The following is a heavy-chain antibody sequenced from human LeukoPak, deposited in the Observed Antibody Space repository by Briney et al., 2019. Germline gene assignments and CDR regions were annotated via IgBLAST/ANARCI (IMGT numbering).Heavy chain of an antibody. CDR1: GFTFNSYA. V-gene: IGHV3-23*01. J-gene: IGHJ1*01. CDR3: AKVAGYCSGGSCYSQYFQH. Sequence: PGGSLRLSCAASGFTFNSYAMSWVRQAPGKGLEGVSAISGSGGSTYYADSVKGRFTISRDNSKNTLYLQMNSLRAEDTAVYYCAKVAGYCSGGSCYSQYFQHWGQGTLVTVSS. CDR2: ISGSGGST. D-gene: IGHD2-15*01.